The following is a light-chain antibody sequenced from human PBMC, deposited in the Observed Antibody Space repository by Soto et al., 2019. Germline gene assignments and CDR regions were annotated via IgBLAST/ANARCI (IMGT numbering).Light chain of an antibody. CDR3: QQYGSSPIT. J-gene: IGKJ5*01. CDR2: DAS. Sequence: ENVLTQSPGTLSLSPGERATLSCRASQSVRSSFLAWYQQSPGQAPRLLIYDASRRATGIPDRFSGSGSGTDFTLTISRLEPEDFAVYYCQQYGSSPITFGQGTRLEIK. V-gene: IGKV3-20*01. CDR1: QSVRSSF.